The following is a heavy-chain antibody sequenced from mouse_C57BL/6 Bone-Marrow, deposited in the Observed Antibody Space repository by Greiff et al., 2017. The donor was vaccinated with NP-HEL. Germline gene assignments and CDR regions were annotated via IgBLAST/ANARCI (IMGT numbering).Heavy chain of an antibody. Sequence: VQLQQSGPVLVEPGASVKMSCKASGYTFTDYYMNWVKQSHGKSLEWIGVINPYNGGTSYNQKFKGKATLTVDKSSSTAYMELNSLTSEDSAVYYCARGRGKFYYYGSSYYAMDYWGQGTSVTVSS. CDR3: ARGRGKFYYYGSSYYAMDY. D-gene: IGHD1-1*01. CDR2: INPYNGGT. J-gene: IGHJ4*01. V-gene: IGHV1-19*01. CDR1: GYTFTDYY.